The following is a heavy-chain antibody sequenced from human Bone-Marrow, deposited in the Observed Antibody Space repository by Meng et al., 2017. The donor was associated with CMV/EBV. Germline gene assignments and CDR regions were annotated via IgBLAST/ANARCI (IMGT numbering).Heavy chain of an antibody. CDR1: GFTVSSNY. CDR2: IYSGGST. CDR3: ASEAGELYDSSGYYQEY. D-gene: IGHD3-22*01. J-gene: IGHJ4*02. Sequence: SGFTVSSNYMSWVRQAPGKGLEWVSVIYSGGSTYYADSVKGRFTISRDNSKNTLYLQMNSLRAEDTAVYYCASEAGELYDSSGYYQEYWGQGTLVTVSS. V-gene: IGHV3-53*01.